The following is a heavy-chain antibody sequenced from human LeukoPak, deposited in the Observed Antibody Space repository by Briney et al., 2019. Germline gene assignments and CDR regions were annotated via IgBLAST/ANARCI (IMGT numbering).Heavy chain of an antibody. CDR3: ASGPWELDF. CDR1: GFTFRSYE. V-gene: IGHV3-48*03. J-gene: IGHJ4*02. D-gene: IGHD1-26*01. CDR2: ISGSGGSI. Sequence: PGGSLRLSCAASGFTFRSYEMNWVRQAPGKGLEWVSKISGSGGSIYYADSVKGRFTISRDNAKNSLFLQMNSLRAEDTALYYCASGPWELDFWGQGNLVFVSS.